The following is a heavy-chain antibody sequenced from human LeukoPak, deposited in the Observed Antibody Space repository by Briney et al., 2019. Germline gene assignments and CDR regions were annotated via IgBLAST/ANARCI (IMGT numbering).Heavy chain of an antibody. CDR3: VRVVYSSSWELDY. J-gene: IGHJ4*02. D-gene: IGHD6-13*01. CDR2: IYYSGST. CDR1: GGSISTYY. V-gene: IGHV4-59*01. Sequence: SETLSLTCTVSGGSISTYYWSWIRQPPGRGLEWIGYIYYSGSTNYNPSLQSRVTISIDTSKNQFSLKLSSVTAADTAVYYCVRVVYSSSWELDYWGQGTLVTVSS.